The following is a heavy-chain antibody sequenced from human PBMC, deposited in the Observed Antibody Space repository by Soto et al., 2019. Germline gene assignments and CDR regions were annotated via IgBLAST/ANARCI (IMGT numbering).Heavy chain of an antibody. D-gene: IGHD3-3*01. CDR1: GGSVNGYY. J-gene: IGHJ5*02. Sequence: QVHLQQWGAGLLKPSETLSLTCAVYGGSVNGYYWNWLRQPPGKGLEWIGEINHTGGTHYNPSRKSRVTMSVDTSKNQFSLRLSSVTAADTAIYYCATRITVFGLLIPPFDPWGKGTQVTVSS. CDR2: INHTGGT. V-gene: IGHV4-34*02. CDR3: ATRITVFGLLIPPFDP.